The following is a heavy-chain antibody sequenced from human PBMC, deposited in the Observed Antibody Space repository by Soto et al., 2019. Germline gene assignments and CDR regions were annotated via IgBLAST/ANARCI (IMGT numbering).Heavy chain of an antibody. Sequence: QITLKESGPSLVRHTQTLTLTCTFSGFSLSTSGVGVGWIRQPPGKALEWLALIYWDDDTRYSPSLKSRLTVTKDTSKHQVVLTMTNMDPVDTATYYCAHRAAGSHDDTGGAFDFWGQGTTVTVSS. CDR3: AHRAAGSHDDTGGAFDF. CDR2: IYWDDDT. J-gene: IGHJ3*01. V-gene: IGHV2-5*02. D-gene: IGHD3-16*01. CDR1: GFSLSTSGVG.